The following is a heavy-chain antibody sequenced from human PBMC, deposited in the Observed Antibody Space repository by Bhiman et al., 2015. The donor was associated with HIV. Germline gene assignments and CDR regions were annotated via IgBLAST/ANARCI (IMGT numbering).Heavy chain of an antibody. Sequence: EVQLVESGGGLVQPGGSLRLSCAASGFTFSIYWMSWVRQAPGKGLEWVANIKQDGSEKYYVDSVKGRFTISRDNAKNSLYLQMNSLRAEDTAVYYCAREETPYYNFWSGYYTGGWWVDYWGQGTLGHRLL. V-gene: IGHV3-7*01. CDR2: IKQDGSEK. J-gene: IGHJ4*02. CDR1: GFTFSIYW. CDR3: AREETPYYNFWSGYYTGGWWVDY. D-gene: IGHD3-3*01.